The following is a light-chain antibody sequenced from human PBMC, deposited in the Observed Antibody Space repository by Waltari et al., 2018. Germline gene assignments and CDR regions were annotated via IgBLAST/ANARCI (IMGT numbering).Light chain of an antibody. CDR2: GNN. J-gene: IGLJ2*01. Sequence: QSVLTQPPSVSGTPGQRVTISCSGSTSNIGAGHDVHWYQHLPGTAPKLPIYGNNNRPSGVPDRFSGSKSGISASLAITGLQADDEADYFCQSFDNMLSGGVVFGGGTKLAVL. V-gene: IGLV1-40*01. CDR1: TSNIGAGHD. CDR3: QSFDNMLSGGVV.